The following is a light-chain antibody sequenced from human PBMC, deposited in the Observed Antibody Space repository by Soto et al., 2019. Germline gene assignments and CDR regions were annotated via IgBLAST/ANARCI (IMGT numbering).Light chain of an antibody. CDR2: EVS. CDR3: SSYTSSSTYV. Sequence: QAVVTQPASVSGSPGQSITISCTGTSSAVGGYNYVSWYQQHPGKAPKLMIYEVSNRPSGVSNRFSGSKSGNTASLTISGLQAEDEADYYCSSYTSSSTYVFGTGTKLTVL. V-gene: IGLV2-14*01. J-gene: IGLJ1*01. CDR1: SSAVGGYNY.